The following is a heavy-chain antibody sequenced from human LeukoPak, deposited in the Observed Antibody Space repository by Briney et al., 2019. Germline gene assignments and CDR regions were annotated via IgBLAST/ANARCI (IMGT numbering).Heavy chain of an antibody. CDR3: ARQRGYYDFWSGYYYYGMDV. D-gene: IGHD3-3*01. J-gene: IGHJ6*02. V-gene: IGHV1-8*01. Sequence: SVKVSCMASGYTFTSYDINWVRQATGQGLEWMGWMNPNSGNTGYAQKFQGRVTMSRNTSISTAYMELSSLRSEDTAVYYCARQRGYYDFWSGYYYYGMDVWGQGTTVTVSS. CDR2: MNPNSGNT. CDR1: GYTFTSYD.